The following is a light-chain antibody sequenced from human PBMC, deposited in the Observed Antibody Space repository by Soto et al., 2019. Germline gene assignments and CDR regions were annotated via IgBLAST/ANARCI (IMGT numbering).Light chain of an antibody. Sequence: QSALTQPRSVSGSPGQSVTISCPGTSSDVGGYNYVSWYQQHPGKAPKLMIYDVSKRPSGVPDRFSGSKSGNTASLTISGLQAEDEADYCCCSYAGSYVVFGGGTKVTGL. CDR2: DVS. CDR3: CSYAGSYVV. J-gene: IGLJ2*01. V-gene: IGLV2-11*01. CDR1: SSDVGGYNY.